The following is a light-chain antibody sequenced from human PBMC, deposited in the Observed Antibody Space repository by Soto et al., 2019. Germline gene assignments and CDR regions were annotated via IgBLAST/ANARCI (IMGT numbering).Light chain of an antibody. Sequence: EIVLTQSPGTQSLSPGETATLSCRASQSVGSNNLAWYHQKPGQTPRLLIYDASSRATDIPDRFSGSGSGTDFTLTISRLEPEDVAVYYCQQYANSITFGQGTRLEIE. CDR3: QQYANSIT. J-gene: IGKJ5*01. V-gene: IGKV3-20*01. CDR2: DAS. CDR1: QSVGSNN.